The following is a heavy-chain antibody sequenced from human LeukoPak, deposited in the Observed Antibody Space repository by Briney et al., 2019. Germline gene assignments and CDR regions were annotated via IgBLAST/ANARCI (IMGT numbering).Heavy chain of an antibody. CDR1: GFTFIGSA. V-gene: IGHV3-73*01. Sequence: PTGGSLMLSCAASGFTFIGSAIHWVRQGSRKGLERVGHIRSKTNNYATAYAASVKGRFTISRDDSKNTAYLQMDSLKPEDTAVYYCTRHGGGDAGYAVFDNWGQGTLVTVSS. CDR2: IRSKTNNYAT. D-gene: IGHD5-12*01. CDR3: TRHGGGDAGYAVFDN. J-gene: IGHJ4*02.